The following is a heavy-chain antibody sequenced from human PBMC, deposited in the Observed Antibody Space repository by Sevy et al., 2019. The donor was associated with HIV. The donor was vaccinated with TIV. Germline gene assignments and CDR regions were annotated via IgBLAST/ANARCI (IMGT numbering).Heavy chain of an antibody. Sequence: SETLSLTCPVHDGSFSGYYWNWIRQPPGKGLEWIGENNESGITYLNPSLKSRVTISVDQSKKQFSLKLNSVTAVDSAVYFCARSPPVVVVPGAPSWFDPWGQGTLVTVSS. CDR1: DGSFSGYY. CDR2: NNESGIT. J-gene: IGHJ5*02. D-gene: IGHD2-2*01. V-gene: IGHV4-34*01. CDR3: ARSPPVVVVPGAPSWFDP.